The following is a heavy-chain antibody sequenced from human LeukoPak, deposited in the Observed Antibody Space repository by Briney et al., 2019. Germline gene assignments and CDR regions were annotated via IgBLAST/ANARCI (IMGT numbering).Heavy chain of an antibody. CDR3: AKEWLQHTKRTDH. J-gene: IGHJ4*02. V-gene: IGHV3-23*01. CDR2: IGDRGDIT. D-gene: IGHD5-12*01. Sequence: GGSLRLSCAASGFTLTRHAMSWVRQAPGKGLEWVSVIGDRGDITYYADSVKGRFTISRGTSTNTVFLQMNSLGLDDTAVYYCAKEWLQHTKRTDHWGQGTLVTVSS. CDR1: GFTLTRHA.